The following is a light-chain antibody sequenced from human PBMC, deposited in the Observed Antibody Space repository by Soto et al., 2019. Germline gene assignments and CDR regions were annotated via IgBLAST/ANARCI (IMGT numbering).Light chain of an antibody. CDR3: QQRSNWPLT. Sequence: EIVLTQSPATLSLSPGERATLSCRASQSITIYLAWYQQKPGQAPRILIYDASNRATGVPARFSGSGSGTDFSLTISSLVPEDLAVYYCQQRSNWPLTFGGGAKVDIK. V-gene: IGKV3-11*01. CDR1: QSITIY. J-gene: IGKJ4*01. CDR2: DAS.